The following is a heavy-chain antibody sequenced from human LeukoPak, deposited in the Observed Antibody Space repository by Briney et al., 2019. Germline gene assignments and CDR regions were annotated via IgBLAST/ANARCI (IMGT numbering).Heavy chain of an antibody. CDR1: GGSFSGYY. CDR2: INHSGST. Sequence: SETLSLTCAVYGGSFSGYYWSWIRQPPGKGLEWIGEINHSGSTNYNPSLKSRVTISVDTSKNQFSPKLSSVTAADTAVYYCARSGEDYFDYWGQGTLVTVSS. J-gene: IGHJ4*02. CDR3: ARSGEDYFDY. D-gene: IGHD3-10*01. V-gene: IGHV4-34*01.